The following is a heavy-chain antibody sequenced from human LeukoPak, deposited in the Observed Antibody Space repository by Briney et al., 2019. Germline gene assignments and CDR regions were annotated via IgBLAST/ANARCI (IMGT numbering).Heavy chain of an antibody. V-gene: IGHV1-24*01. CDR1: GYTLTELS. D-gene: IGHD3-22*01. CDR3: ATGSPSGNYDSSGLDY. CDR2: FDPEDGET. Sequence: ASVKVSCKVSGYTLTELSMHWVRQAPGKGLEWMGGFDPEDGETIYAQKFQGRVTMTEGTSTDTAYMELSSLRSEDTAVYYCATGSPSGNYDSSGLDYWGQGTLVTVSS. J-gene: IGHJ4*02.